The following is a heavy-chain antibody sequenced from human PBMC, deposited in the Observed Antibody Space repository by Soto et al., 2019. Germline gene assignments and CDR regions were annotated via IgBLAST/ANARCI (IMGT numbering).Heavy chain of an antibody. CDR1: GYTFTGYY. CDR2: INPNSGGT. J-gene: IGHJ4*02. D-gene: IGHD3-22*01. CDR3: ARDRGYYYDSSGYYWGYYFDY. Sequence: ASVKVSCKASGYTFTGYYMHWVRKAPGQGLEWMGWINPNSGGTNYAQKFQGWVTMTRDTSISTAYMELSRLRSDDTAVYYCARDRGYYYDSSGYYWGYYFDYWGQGTLVTVSS. V-gene: IGHV1-2*04.